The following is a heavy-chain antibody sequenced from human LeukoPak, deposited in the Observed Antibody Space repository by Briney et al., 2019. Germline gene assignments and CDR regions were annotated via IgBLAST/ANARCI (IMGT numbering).Heavy chain of an antibody. D-gene: IGHD3-16*01. V-gene: IGHV1-2*06. Sequence: GASVKVSCKASGYTFTGYYMHWVRQTPGQGLEWMGRINPNSGGTNYAQKFQGRVTMTRDTSISTAYMGLSRLRSDDTAVYYCARDLGRDYYMDVWGKGTTVTVSS. J-gene: IGHJ6*03. CDR1: GYTFTGYY. CDR2: INPNSGGT. CDR3: ARDLGRDYYMDV.